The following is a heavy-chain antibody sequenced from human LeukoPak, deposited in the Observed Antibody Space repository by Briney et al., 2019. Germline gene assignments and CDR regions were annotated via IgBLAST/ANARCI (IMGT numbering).Heavy chain of an antibody. V-gene: IGHV3-9*01. CDR2: ISWNSGSI. CDR1: GFTFSSYA. J-gene: IGHJ4*02. Sequence: GGSLRLSCAASGFTFSSYAMHWVRQAPGKGLEWVSGISWNSGSIGYADSVKGRFTISRDNAKNSLYLQMNSLRAEDTALYYCAKGPTSDYYDSEYYFDYWGQGTLVTVSS. D-gene: IGHD3-22*01. CDR3: AKGPTSDYYDSEYYFDY.